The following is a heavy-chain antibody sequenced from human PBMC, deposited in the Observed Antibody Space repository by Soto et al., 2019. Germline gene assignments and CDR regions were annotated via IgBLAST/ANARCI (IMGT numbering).Heavy chain of an antibody. CDR2: ISAYNGLT. Sequence: ASVKVSCKTSGYPFENYGISWVRQAPGQGLEWLGWISAYNGLTIYAQKVQGRITMTTDTPTNTAHLELRTLRSDDTAVYYCARVERFLEWYLYDFDYWGQGTSVPSPQ. CDR3: ARVERFLEWYLYDFDY. J-gene: IGHJ4*02. D-gene: IGHD3-3*01. V-gene: IGHV1-18*01. CDR1: GYPFENYG.